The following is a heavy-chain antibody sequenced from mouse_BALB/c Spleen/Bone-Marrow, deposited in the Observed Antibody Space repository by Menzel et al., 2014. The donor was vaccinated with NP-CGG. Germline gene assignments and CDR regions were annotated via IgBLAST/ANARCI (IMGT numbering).Heavy chain of an antibody. D-gene: IGHD2-3*01. CDR1: GFDFSRYW. CDR3: ARLGYYGYFDY. J-gene: IGHJ2*01. Sequence: EVKVIESGGGLVQPGGSLKLSCAASGFDFSRYWMSWVRQAPGKGLEWIGEINPDSSTINYTPSLKDKFIISRDSAKNTLYLQMSKVRSEDTALYYCARLGYYGYFDYWGQGTPLTVSS. V-gene: IGHV4-1*02. CDR2: INPDSSTI.